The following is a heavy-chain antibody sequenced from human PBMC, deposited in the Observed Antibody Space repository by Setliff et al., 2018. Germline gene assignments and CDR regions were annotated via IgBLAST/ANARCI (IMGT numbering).Heavy chain of an antibody. Sequence: GGSLRLSCAASGFTFSGYGMHWVRQAPGKGLEWVTFIQYDGTKKNYADSVNGRFTVSRDNSRNTLYLQMNSLRVEDTALYYCARDAPTPYYNLWSGCSDYWGQGTLVTVSS. V-gene: IGHV3-30*02. J-gene: IGHJ4*02. D-gene: IGHD3-3*01. CDR2: IQYDGTKK. CDR3: ARDAPTPYYNLWSGCSDY. CDR1: GFTFSGYG.